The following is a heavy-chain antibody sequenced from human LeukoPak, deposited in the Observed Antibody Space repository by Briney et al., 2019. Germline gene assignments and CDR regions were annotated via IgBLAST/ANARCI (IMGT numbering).Heavy chain of an antibody. CDR2: IYYSGST. V-gene: IGHV4-39*01. CDR1: GGSISSSSYY. D-gene: IGHD3-16*02. J-gene: IGHJ4*02. CDR3: ARHYVWGSYRYTGPLGFDY. Sequence: PSETLSLTCTVSGGSISSSSYYWGWIRQPPGKGLEWIGSIYYSGSTYYNPSLKSRVTISVDTSKNQFPLKLSSVTAADTAVYYCARHYVWGSYRYTGPLGFDYWGQGTLVTVSS.